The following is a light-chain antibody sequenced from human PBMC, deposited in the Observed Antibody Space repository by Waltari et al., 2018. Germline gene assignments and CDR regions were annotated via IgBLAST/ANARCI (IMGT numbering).Light chain of an antibody. CDR1: QSVSSTY. J-gene: IGKJ4*01. CDR3: QQYVTSPLT. CDR2: GAS. Sequence: EIVLTQSPGTLSLSPGERATLSCRASQSVSSTYLAWYQQKPGRSPWLLSYGASSMATGVPDRFRGSGSGTDFSLTISRLEPEDVAVYYWQQYVTSPLTFGGGTKVEIK. V-gene: IGKV3-20*01.